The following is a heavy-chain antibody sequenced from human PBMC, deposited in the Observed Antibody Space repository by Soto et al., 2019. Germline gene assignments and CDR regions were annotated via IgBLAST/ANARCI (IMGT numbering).Heavy chain of an antibody. J-gene: IGHJ4*02. V-gene: IGHV3-9*01. CDR1: GFTFDDYA. Sequence: PGGSLRLSCAASGFTFDDYAIHWVRQAPGKGLEWVSGISWNSGSIGYADSVMGRFTISRDNAKNSLYLQMNSLRAEDTALYYWAKDIDEAPLGFDYWGQGTLVTVSS. CDR3: AKDIDEAPLGFDY. CDR2: ISWNSGSI.